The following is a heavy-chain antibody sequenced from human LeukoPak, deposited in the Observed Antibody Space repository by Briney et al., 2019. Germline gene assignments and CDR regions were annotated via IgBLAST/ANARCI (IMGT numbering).Heavy chain of an antibody. V-gene: IGHV4-4*07. CDR2: ISTSGST. Sequence: SETLSLTCTVSGGSISTYYWSWIRQPAGKGLEWIGHISTSGSTNYNPSLKSRVTMSVDTSKNQYFLKLNSVTAADTAVYYCARYPTGWNCFDYWGQGTLVTVSS. D-gene: IGHD6-19*01. J-gene: IGHJ4*02. CDR1: GGSISTYY. CDR3: ARYPTGWNCFDY.